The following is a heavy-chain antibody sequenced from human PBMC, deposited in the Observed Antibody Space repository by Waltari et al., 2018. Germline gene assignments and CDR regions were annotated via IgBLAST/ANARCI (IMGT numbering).Heavy chain of an antibody. CDR3: AREKRYGGYALYGMDV. CDR2: IKQDGSEK. Sequence: EVQLVESGGGLVQPGGSLRLSCAASGFTFSSYWMSWVRQAPGKGLEWVANIKQDGSEKYYVDSVKGRFTISRDNAKNSLYLQMNSLRAEDTAVYYCAREKRYGGYALYGMDVWGQGTTVTVSS. D-gene: IGHD5-12*01. V-gene: IGHV3-7*01. CDR1: GFTFSSYW. J-gene: IGHJ6*02.